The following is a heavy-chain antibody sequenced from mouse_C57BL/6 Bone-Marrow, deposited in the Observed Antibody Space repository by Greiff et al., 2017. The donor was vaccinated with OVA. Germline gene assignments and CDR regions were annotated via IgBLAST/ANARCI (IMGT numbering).Heavy chain of an antibody. D-gene: IGHD2-3*01. CDR1: GYTFTSYW. Sequence: QVQLQQPGAELVKPGASVKLSCKASGYTFTSYWMHWVKQRPGRGLEWIGRIDPNRGGTKYNEKFKSKATLTVDKPSSTAYMQLSSLTSDDSAVYYCARPRWGLGRAIDYWGQRTSVTVSS. J-gene: IGHJ4*01. CDR2: IDPNRGGT. CDR3: ARPRWGLGRAIDY. V-gene: IGHV1-72*01.